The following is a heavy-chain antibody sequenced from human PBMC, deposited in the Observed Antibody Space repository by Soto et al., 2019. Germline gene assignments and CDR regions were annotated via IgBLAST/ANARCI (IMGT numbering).Heavy chain of an antibody. Sequence: GGSLRLSCAASGFTFSSYSMNWVRQAPGKGLEWVSYISSSSSTIYYADSVKGRFTISRDNAKNSLYLQMNSLRDEDTAVYYCARNDGSGSYSSYYYYGMDVWGQGTTVTVSS. CDR1: GFTFSSYS. CDR2: ISSSSSTI. V-gene: IGHV3-48*02. D-gene: IGHD3-10*01. CDR3: ARNDGSGSYSSYYYYGMDV. J-gene: IGHJ6*02.